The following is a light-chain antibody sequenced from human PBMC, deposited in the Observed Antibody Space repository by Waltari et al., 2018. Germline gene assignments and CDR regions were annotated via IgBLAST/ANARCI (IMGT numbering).Light chain of an antibody. CDR2: AAS. J-gene: IGKJ1*01. CDR1: QDIFNY. V-gene: IGKV1-8*01. CDR3: QQYSTYPPWT. Sequence: IRMTQSPSSFSASPGDRVTITCRASQDIFNYLAWYQQKPGIAPKLLISAASTLHSGVPSRFSGSGSGTDFTLTISSLQSEDFATYYCQQYSTYPPWTFGQGTKVEI.